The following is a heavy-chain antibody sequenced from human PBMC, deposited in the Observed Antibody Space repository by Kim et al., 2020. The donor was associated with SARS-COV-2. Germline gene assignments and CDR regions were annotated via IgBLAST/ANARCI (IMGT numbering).Heavy chain of an antibody. Sequence: ASVKVSCKASGYTFTSYAMNWVRQAPGQGLEWMGWINTNTGNPTYAQGFTGRFVFSLDTSVSTAYLQISSLKAEDTAVYYCARVLTMVRGVIFTDYYYYGMDVWGQGTTVTVSS. D-gene: IGHD3-10*01. CDR1: GYTFTSYA. V-gene: IGHV7-4-1*02. CDR3: ARVLTMVRGVIFTDYYYYGMDV. CDR2: INTNTGNP. J-gene: IGHJ6*02.